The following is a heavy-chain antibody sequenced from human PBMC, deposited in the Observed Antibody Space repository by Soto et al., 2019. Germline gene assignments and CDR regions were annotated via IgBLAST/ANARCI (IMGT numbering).Heavy chain of an antibody. D-gene: IGHD5-18*01. CDR3: ARTGLDTAMVTVFDY. CDR2: ISSNGGST. V-gene: IGHV3-64*01. J-gene: IGHJ4*02. CDR1: GFTFSSYA. Sequence: GSLRLSCAASGFTFSSYAMHSVRQAPGKGLEYVSAISSNGGSTYYANSVKGRFTISRDNSKNTLYLQMGSLRAEDMAVYYCARTGLDTAMVTVFDYWGQGT.